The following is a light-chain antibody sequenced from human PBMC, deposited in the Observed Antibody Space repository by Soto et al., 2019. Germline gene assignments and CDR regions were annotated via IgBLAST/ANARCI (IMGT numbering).Light chain of an antibody. CDR1: QSVSSSY. CDR2: GAS. V-gene: IGKV3-20*01. Sequence: EIVLTQSPGTLSLSPGERATLSCRASQSVSSSYLAWYQQKPGQAPRLLIYGASSRPTGIPDRFSGSGSGTDFTLTISSLEPEDFAVYYCQQYGSSPPYSFGQGTKLEIK. J-gene: IGKJ2*01. CDR3: QQYGSSPPYS.